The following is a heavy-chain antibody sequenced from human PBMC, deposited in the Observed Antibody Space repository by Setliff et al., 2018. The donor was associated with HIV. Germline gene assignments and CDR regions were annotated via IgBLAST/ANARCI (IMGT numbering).Heavy chain of an antibody. V-gene: IGHV1-2*02. CDR2: INPNSGGT. J-gene: IGHJ4*02. CDR3: ARGIQWSSAWYGY. Sequence: ASVKVSCKASGYSFTDYPLHWVRQIPGHGLEWMGWINPNSGGTNYAQRFQGRVTMTRDTSISTAYMELSRLRSDDTAVYFCARGIQWSSAWYGYWGQGTLVTVSS. CDR1: GYSFTDYP. D-gene: IGHD6-19*01.